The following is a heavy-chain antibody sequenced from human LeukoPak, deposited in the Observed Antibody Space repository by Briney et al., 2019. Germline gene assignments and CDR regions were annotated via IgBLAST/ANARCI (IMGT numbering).Heavy chain of an antibody. CDR3: AKAGPPIHYYYMDV. J-gene: IGHJ6*03. CDR2: ISSYNGNT. V-gene: IGHV1-18*01. Sequence: ASVKVSCKASGYIFTSYGINWVRQVPGQGLEWMGWISSYNGNTHYAQILQGRVTMTTDTSTSTAYMELRSLRSDDTAVYYCAKAGPPIHYYYMDVWGKGTTVTISS. CDR1: GYIFTSYG.